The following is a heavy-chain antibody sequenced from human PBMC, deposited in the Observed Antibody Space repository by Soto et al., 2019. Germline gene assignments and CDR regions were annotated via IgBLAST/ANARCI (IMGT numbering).Heavy chain of an antibody. J-gene: IGHJ4*02. V-gene: IGHV5-51*01. CDR3: ASAMKYSYGYL. Sequence: PGESLKISCKGSGYTFISYSIGWVRQMPGKGLEWMGIIYASDSDTRYSPSFQGQVTMSVDKSISTAYLQWSSLKASDTAIYYCASAMKYSYGYLWGQGTLVTVSS. CDR1: GYTFISYS. D-gene: IGHD5-18*01. CDR2: IYASDSDT.